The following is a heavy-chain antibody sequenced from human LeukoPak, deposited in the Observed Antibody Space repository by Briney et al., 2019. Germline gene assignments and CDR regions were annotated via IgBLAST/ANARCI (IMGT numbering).Heavy chain of an antibody. Sequence: GRSLRLSCAASGFTFSSNWMHWVRQDPEKGLVWVSYINPDGTSTKYADSVQGRFTISRDNAKNTLYLQMNSLRVDDTAVYYCAKDLHFGSADYWGQGTLVTVSS. D-gene: IGHD3-10*01. CDR3: AKDLHFGSADY. CDR1: GFTFSSNW. J-gene: IGHJ4*02. V-gene: IGHV3-74*03. CDR2: INPDGTST.